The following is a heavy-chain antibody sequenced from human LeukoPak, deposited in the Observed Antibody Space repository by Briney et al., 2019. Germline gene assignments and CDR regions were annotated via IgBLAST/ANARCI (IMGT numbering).Heavy chain of an antibody. J-gene: IGHJ6*02. D-gene: IGHD2-2*01. CDR1: GFTFSSYS. CDR2: ISSSSSYI. V-gene: IGHV3-21*01. CDR3: ARGSGVPAAGYYYGMDV. Sequence: GGSLRLSCAASGFTFSSYSMNWVRQAPGKGLEWVSSISSSSSYIYYADSVKGRFTISRDNAKNSLYLQMNSLRAEDTAVYYCARGSGVPAAGYYYGMDVWGQGTTVTVSS.